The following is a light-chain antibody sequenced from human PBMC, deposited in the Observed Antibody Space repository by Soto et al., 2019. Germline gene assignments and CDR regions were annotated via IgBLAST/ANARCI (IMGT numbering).Light chain of an antibody. CDR1: QGISNY. CDR3: QKYNSAPLT. V-gene: IGKV1-27*01. J-gene: IGKJ4*01. Sequence: DIQMTQSPSSLSASVGDRVTITCRASQGISNYLAWYQQKPWKVPKLLIYAASTLQSGVPSRFSGSGSGTDFTLNISSLQPEDVSTDFCQKYNSAPLTFGGGTKLEIK. CDR2: AAS.